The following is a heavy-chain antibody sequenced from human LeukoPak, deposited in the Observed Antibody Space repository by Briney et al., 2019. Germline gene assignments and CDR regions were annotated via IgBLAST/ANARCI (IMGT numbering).Heavy chain of an antibody. J-gene: IGHJ3*02. Sequence: SETLSLTCTVSGGFVSSGSYYWSWIRQPPGKGLEWIGYIYYSGSTNYNPSLKSRVTISVDTSKNQFSLKLSSVTAADTAVYYCARVGATYDAFDIRGQGTIVTVSS. V-gene: IGHV4-61*01. D-gene: IGHD1-26*01. CDR3: ARVGATYDAFDI. CDR1: GGFVSSGSYY. CDR2: IYYSGST.